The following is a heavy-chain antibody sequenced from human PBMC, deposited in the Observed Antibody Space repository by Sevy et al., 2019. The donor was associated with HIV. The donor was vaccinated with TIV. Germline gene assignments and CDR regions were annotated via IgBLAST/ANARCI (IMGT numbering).Heavy chain of an antibody. J-gene: IGHJ4*02. V-gene: IGHV3-23*01. D-gene: IGHD6-13*01. CDR1: GFTFSSYD. Sequence: GGSLRLSCAASGFTFSSYDMIWVRQAPGKGLEWVSGISPTGGTTHYAESVKGWFIISRDNSKKTLFLQMNSLRAEDTALYYCAKDLEQQLGPDYWGQGTQVTVSS. CDR2: ISPTGGTT. CDR3: AKDLEQQLGPDY.